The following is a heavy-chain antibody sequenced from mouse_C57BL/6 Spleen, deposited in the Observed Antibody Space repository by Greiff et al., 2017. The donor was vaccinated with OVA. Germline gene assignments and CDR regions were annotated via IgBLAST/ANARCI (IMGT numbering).Heavy chain of an antibody. CDR1: GYSITSGYY. CDR3: AREGTGEYYAMDY. D-gene: IGHD4-1*01. J-gene: IGHJ4*01. Sequence: ESGPGLVKPSQSLSLTCSVTGYSITSGYYWNWIRQFPGNKLEWMGYISYDGSNNYNPSLKNRISITRDTSKNQFFLKLNSVTTEDTATYYCAREGTGEYYAMDYWGQGTSVTVSS. V-gene: IGHV3-6*01. CDR2: ISYDGSN.